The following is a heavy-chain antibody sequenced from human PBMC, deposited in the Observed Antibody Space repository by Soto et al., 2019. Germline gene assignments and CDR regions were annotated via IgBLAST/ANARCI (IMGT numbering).Heavy chain of an antibody. V-gene: IGHV1-24*01. CDR2: FDPEDGET. CDR1: GYTLTELS. Sequence: ASVKVSCKVSGYTLTELSMHWVRQAPGKGLEWMGGFDPEDGETIYAQKFQGRVTMTEDTSTDTAYMELSSLRSEDTAVYYCATATRDIWFGELADYYYCGMDVWGQGTTVTVSS. CDR3: ATATRDIWFGELADYYYCGMDV. D-gene: IGHD3-10*01. J-gene: IGHJ6*02.